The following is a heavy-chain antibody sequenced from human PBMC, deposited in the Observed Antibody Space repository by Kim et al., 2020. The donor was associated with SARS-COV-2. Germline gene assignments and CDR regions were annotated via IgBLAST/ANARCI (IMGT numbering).Heavy chain of an antibody. D-gene: IGHD4-17*01. V-gene: IGHV4-59*01. CDR3: AREGRRDYLEYYFDY. J-gene: IGHJ4*02. Sequence: PSLKSRVTISVDTSKNQFSLKLSSVTAADTAVYYCAREGRRDYLEYYFDYWGQGTLVTVSS.